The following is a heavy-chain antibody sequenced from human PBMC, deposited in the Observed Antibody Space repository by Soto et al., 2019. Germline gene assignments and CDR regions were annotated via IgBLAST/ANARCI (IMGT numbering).Heavy chain of an antibody. CDR3: ARDLDCSSTSCGFDP. J-gene: IGHJ5*02. CDR1: GGSISSGGYY. CDR2: IYYSGST. Sequence: SETLSLTCTVSGGSISSGGYYWSWIRQHPGKGLEWIGYIYYSGSTYYNPSLKSRVTISVDTSKNQFSLKLSSVTAADTAVYYCARDLDCSSTSCGFDPWGQGTLVTVSS. D-gene: IGHD2-2*01. V-gene: IGHV4-31*03.